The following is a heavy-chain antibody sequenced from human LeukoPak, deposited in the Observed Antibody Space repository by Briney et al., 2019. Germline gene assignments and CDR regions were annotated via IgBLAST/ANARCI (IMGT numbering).Heavy chain of an antibody. Sequence: ASVEVSCKASGYTFTSYDINWVRQATGQGLEWMGWMNPNSGNTGYAQKFQGRVTMTRNTSISTAYMELSSLRSEDTAVYYCARAITRITRGGFDPWGQGTLVTVSS. J-gene: IGHJ5*02. CDR3: ARAITRITRGGFDP. V-gene: IGHV1-8*01. D-gene: IGHD3-10*01. CDR2: MNPNSGNT. CDR1: GYTFTSYD.